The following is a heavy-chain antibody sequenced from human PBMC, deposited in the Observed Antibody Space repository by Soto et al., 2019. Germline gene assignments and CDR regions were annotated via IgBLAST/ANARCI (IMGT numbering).Heavy chain of an antibody. J-gene: IGHJ4*01. V-gene: IGHV1-18*01. D-gene: IGHD6-19*01. CDR2: ISAYTGNT. CDR3: ARETVAGRTGFDY. CDR1: GYTFTSYG. Sequence: QVQLVQSGAEVKKPGASVKVSCKASGYTFTSYGTTWVRQAPEQGLEWMGWISAYTGNTNYAQKLPGRVPMTSGTSPSTAYMELRSLRSDDTAVYYCARETVAGRTGFDYWGQGTLVTVSS.